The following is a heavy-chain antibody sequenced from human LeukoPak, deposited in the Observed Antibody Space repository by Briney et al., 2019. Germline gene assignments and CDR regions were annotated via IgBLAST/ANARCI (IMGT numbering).Heavy chain of an antibody. J-gene: IGHJ5*01. CDR2: ISTDGSST. D-gene: IGHD1-26*01. Sequence: PAGGSLRLSCAASGFTFSSYWMHWVRQAPGKGLVWVSRISTDGSSTSYADFVKGRFTISRDNAKNTLFLQMNSLRAEDTAVYYCAALWLLWFGSWGQGTLVTVSS. CDR1: GFTFSSYW. V-gene: IGHV3-74*01. CDR3: AALWLLWFGS.